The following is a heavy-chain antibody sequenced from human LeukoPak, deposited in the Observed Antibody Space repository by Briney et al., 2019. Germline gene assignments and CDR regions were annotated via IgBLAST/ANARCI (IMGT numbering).Heavy chain of an antibody. J-gene: IGHJ4*02. D-gene: IGHD3-10*01. CDR3: AKDLISPRSAGSSEKLDY. CDR1: GFTFSSYA. CDR2: IFGSGAGT. V-gene: IGHV3-23*01. Sequence: GGSLILCCAASGFTFSSYAMSWVRQAPGKGLEWVSSIFGSGAGTYFADFVKGRFTISRDNSKNTLYLQMNSLRAEDTAVYYCAKDLISPRSAGSSEKLDYWGQGTLVTVSS.